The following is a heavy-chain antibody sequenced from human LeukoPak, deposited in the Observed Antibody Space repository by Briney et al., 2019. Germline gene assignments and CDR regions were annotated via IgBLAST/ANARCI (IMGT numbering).Heavy chain of an antibody. V-gene: IGHV3-30*18. J-gene: IGHJ4*02. CDR3: AKDNKRYSYDY. D-gene: IGHD5-18*01. Sequence: TGGSLRLSCAASGFTFSSYGMQWVRQGPGKGLEWVAVISDDGTNKYYTDSVKGRFTISRDSSKNTLFLQMNSLRVEDTAVYYCAKDNKRYSYDYWGQGTLVTVSA. CDR2: ISDDGTNK. CDR1: GFTFSSYG.